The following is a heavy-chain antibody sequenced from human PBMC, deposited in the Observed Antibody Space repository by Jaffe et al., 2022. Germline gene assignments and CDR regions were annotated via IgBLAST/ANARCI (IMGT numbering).Heavy chain of an antibody. CDR3: ARAYCGGDCGYYYYMDV. CDR1: GGSISSYY. J-gene: IGHJ6*03. V-gene: IGHV4-59*01. CDR2: IYYSGST. Sequence: QVQLQESGPGLVKPSETLSLTCTVSGGSISSYYWSWIRQPPGKGLEWIGYIYYSGSTNYNPSLKSRVTISVDTSKNQFSLKLSSVTAADTAVYYCARAYCGGDCGYYYYMDVWGKGTTVTVSS. D-gene: IGHD2-21*02.